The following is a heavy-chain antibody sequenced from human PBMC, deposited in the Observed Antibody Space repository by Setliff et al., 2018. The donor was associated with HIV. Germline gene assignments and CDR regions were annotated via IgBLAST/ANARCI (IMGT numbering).Heavy chain of an antibody. Sequence: TLSLICTVSGVSVSSGGYYWSWIRQHPGKGLEWIGYVYYTGTSYFNPSLKSRITISVDTSKNHFSLKLGFVTAADTAVYYCARGESTTWDLAEYFQHWGHGTLVTVSS. V-gene: IGHV4-31*03. J-gene: IGHJ1*01. D-gene: IGHD2-2*01. CDR1: GVSVSSGGYY. CDR3: ARGESTTWDLAEYFQH. CDR2: VYYTGTS.